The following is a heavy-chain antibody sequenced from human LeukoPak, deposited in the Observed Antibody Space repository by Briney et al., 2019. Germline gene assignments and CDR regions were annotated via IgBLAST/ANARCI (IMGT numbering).Heavy chain of an antibody. CDR1: GYTFTSYD. Sequence: GASVKVSCKASGYTFTSYDINWVRQATGQGLEWMGWMNPNSGNTGYAQKFRGRVTMTRGTSISTAYMELSRLRSDDTAVFYCATSSGWKSNIDYWGQGTLVTVSS. D-gene: IGHD6-19*01. CDR3: ATSSGWKSNIDY. J-gene: IGHJ4*02. V-gene: IGHV1-8*01. CDR2: MNPNSGNT.